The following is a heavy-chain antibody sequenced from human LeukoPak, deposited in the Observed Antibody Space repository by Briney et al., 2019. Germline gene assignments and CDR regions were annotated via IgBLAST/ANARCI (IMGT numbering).Heavy chain of an antibody. D-gene: IGHD1-1*01. Sequence: SETLSLTCTVSGGSISSSSYYWGWIRQPPGKGLEWIGSIYYTGVTNSNPSLRGRLTMSADTSNNRVSLQLSSVTAADTAVYYCARDTGLERLGPQFDFWGRGILVTVSS. CDR3: ARDTGLERLGPQFDF. J-gene: IGHJ4*02. CDR2: IYYTGVT. CDR1: GGSISSSSYY. V-gene: IGHV4-39*07.